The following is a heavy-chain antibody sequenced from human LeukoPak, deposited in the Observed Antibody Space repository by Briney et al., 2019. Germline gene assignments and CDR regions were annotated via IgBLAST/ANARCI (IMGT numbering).Heavy chain of an antibody. V-gene: IGHV3-74*01. CDR1: GFTFSNYW. J-gene: IGHJ5*02. Sequence: AGGSLRLSCVASGFTFSNYWMHWVRQPPGKGLVWVSRIYVDGRTTNYADSVKGRFIISRDNAKNTVYLEMNSLSVEDTATYYCIRDFRSADLWGQGTLVTVSS. CDR2: IYVDGRTT. CDR3: IRDFRSADL.